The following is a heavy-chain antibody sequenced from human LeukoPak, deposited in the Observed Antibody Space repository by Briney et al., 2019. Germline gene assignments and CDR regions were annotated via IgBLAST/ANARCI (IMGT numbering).Heavy chain of an antibody. J-gene: IGHJ6*02. CDR3: ARGAGVARPGQEYYGMDV. V-gene: IGHV1-2*02. CDR1: GGTFSSYA. Sequence: RASVKVSCKASGGTFSSYAFSWVRQAPGQGLEWMGWINPNSGGTNYAQKFQGRVTMTRDTSISTAYMELSRLRSDDTAVYYCARGAGVARPGQEYYGMDVWGQGTTVTVSS. D-gene: IGHD2-15*01. CDR2: INPNSGGT.